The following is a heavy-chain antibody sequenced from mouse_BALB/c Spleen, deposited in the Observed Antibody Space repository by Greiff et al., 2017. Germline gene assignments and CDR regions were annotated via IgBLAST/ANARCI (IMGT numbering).Heavy chain of an antibody. Sequence: QVQLQQSGAELAKPGASVKMSCKASGYTFTSYWMHWVKQRPGQGLEWIGYINPSTGYTEYNQKFKDKATLTADKSSSTAYMQLSSLTSEDSAVYYCAREGSTMITTWFAYWGQGTLVTVSA. J-gene: IGHJ3*01. CDR3: AREGSTMITTWFAY. CDR1: GYTFTSYW. D-gene: IGHD2-4*01. CDR2: INPSTGYT. V-gene: IGHV1-7*01.